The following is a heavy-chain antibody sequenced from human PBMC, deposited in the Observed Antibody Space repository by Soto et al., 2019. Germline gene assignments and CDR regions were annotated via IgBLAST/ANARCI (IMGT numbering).Heavy chain of an antibody. CDR2: ISAHNGNT. J-gene: IGHJ4*02. V-gene: IGHV1-18*01. D-gene: IGHD1-1*01. CDR3: ARGRYGDY. Sequence: QVHLVQSGAEVKKPGASVKVSCKGSGYIFTTYGITWVRQAPGQGLEWRGWISAHNGNTNYAQKPQGRVTVTRDTSTSTAYMALRNLRSDDTAVYYCARGRYGDYWGQGALVTVSS. CDR1: GYIFTTYG.